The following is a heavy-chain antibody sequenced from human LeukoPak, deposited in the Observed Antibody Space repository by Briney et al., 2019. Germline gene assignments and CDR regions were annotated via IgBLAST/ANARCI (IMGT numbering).Heavy chain of an antibody. V-gene: IGHV5-10-1*01. CDR2: IDPSDSYT. Sequence: GESLKISCKGSGYSFTSYWISWVRPMPGKGLEWMGRIDPSDSYTNYSPSFQGHVTISADKSISTAYLQWSSLKASDTAMYYCAIGASHRVNSSGLLWGQGTLVTVSS. CDR3: AIGASHRVNSSGLL. D-gene: IGHD6-19*01. CDR1: GYSFTSYW. J-gene: IGHJ4*02.